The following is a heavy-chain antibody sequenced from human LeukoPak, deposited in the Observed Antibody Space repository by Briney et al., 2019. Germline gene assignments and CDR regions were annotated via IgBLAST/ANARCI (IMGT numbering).Heavy chain of an antibody. CDR1: GFTFSSYS. D-gene: IGHD1-1*01. V-gene: IGHV3-49*04. CDR3: TRDRGAYNLYDY. Sequence: SGGSLRLSCAASGFTFSSYSMNWVRQAPGKGLEWVGFIRSEAYGETADYAASVKGRFTISRDDSKAIAYLQMNSLKTEDTAVYHCTRDRGAYNLYDYWGQGTLVTVSS. J-gene: IGHJ4*02. CDR2: IRSEAYGETA.